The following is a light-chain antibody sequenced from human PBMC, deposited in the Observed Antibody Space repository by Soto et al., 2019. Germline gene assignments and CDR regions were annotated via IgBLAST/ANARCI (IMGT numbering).Light chain of an antibody. Sequence: IVLTQSPDTLSLCPGARATLSCRASQNIGDNYLAWYQPKPGQAPRLLIYDASRRATGIPESFSGSGSGTDFTLTINRLEPEDVAVYYCQQFGRSPRFTFGPGTKVDI. CDR1: QNIGDNY. V-gene: IGKV3-20*01. J-gene: IGKJ3*01. CDR3: QQFGRSPRFT. CDR2: DAS.